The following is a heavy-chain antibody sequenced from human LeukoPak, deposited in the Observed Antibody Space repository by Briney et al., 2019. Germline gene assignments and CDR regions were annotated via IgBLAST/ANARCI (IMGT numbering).Heavy chain of an antibody. D-gene: IGHD3-10*01. V-gene: IGHV4-59*08. J-gene: IGHJ4*02. CDR1: GGSMSNYY. CDR2: IYYSGST. Sequence: PSETLSLTCTVSGGSMSNYYWTWMRQPPGKGLGWVGYIYYSGSTNYNPSLKSRVTISVDTSKNQFSLKLSSVTAADTAVYYCARLRDYGSGTYYNDYWGQGTLVTVSS. CDR3: ARLRDYGSGTYYNDY.